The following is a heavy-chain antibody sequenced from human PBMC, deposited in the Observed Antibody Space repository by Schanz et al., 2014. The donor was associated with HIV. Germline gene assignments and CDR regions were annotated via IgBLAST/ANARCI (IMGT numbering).Heavy chain of an antibody. Sequence: EVQLVESGGGLVKPGGSLRLSCAASGFTFSSYSMNWVRQAPGKGLEWVSSISSSSSYIYYADSLKGRFTISRDNSRNTLYLEMNSLRADDTAVYYCANTEFPYSSSSDYYYGMDVWGQGTTVTVSS. CDR2: ISSSSSYI. J-gene: IGHJ6*02. CDR3: ANTEFPYSSSSDYYYGMDV. V-gene: IGHV3-21*01. CDR1: GFTFSSYS. D-gene: IGHD6-6*01.